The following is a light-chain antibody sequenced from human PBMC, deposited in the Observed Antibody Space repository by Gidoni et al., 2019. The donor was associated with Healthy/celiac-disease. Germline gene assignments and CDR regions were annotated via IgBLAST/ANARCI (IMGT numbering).Light chain of an antibody. CDR1: QSVSSY. CDR2: DAS. CDR3: QQRSNWLWT. J-gene: IGKJ1*01. Sequence: EIVLTQSPATLSLSPGERATLSCRASQSVSSYLAWYQQKPGQAPRLLIYDASNRATGIPARFSGSGSGTDFTLTISSLEPEDFAVYYCQQRSNWLWTFXQXTKVXIK. V-gene: IGKV3-11*01.